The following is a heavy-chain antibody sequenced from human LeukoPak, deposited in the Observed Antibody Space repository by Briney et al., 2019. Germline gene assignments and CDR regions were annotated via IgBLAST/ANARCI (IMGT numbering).Heavy chain of an antibody. Sequence: ASVKVSCKASGYTFTGYYMHWVRQAPGQGLEWMGWINPSSGGTNYAQKFQGRVTMTRDTSISTAYMELSRLRSDDTAVYYCARDRRSVRWFDPWGQGTLVTVSS. CDR3: ARDRRSVRWFDP. J-gene: IGHJ5*02. CDR2: INPSSGGT. CDR1: GYTFTGYY. D-gene: IGHD3-22*01. V-gene: IGHV1-2*02.